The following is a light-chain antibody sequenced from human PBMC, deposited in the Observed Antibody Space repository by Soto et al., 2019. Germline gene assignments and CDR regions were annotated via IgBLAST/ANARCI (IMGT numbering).Light chain of an antibody. CDR1: QSISSY. Sequence: DIQMTQSPSSLSASVGDRVTITCRASQSISSYLNWYQQKPGKAPKLLIYAASSLQSGVPSRFSCSGSGTDFTLTISSLQPEDFATYYWQQSYSIPPTLGQGTTVDIK. J-gene: IGKJ1*01. V-gene: IGKV1-39*01. CDR2: AAS. CDR3: QQSYSIPPT.